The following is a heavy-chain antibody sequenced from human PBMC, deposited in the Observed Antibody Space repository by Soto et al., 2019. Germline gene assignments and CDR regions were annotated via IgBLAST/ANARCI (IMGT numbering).Heavy chain of an antibody. CDR3: GKPDCVGDCYYFDY. J-gene: IGHJ4*02. CDR2: ITYDGSNK. Sequence: QVQLVESGGGVVQPGRSPRLSCAASGFTFSTYGVHWVRQAPGKGLEWVAVITYDGSNKYYADSVKSRFTISRDNSKNTLYLEMNSLRAEDTAVYYCGKPDCVGDCYYFDYWSLGRLVTVSS. D-gene: IGHD2-21*02. V-gene: IGHV3-30*18. CDR1: GFTFSTYG.